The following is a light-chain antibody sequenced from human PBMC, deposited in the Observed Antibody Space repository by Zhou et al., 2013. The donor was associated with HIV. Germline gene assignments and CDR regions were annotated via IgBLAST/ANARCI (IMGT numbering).Light chain of an antibody. Sequence: EIVLTQSPDTLSLSPGEGASVSCRASQSLSSAYLAWHQQKPGQAPRLLIYDASNTASGIPARFSASGSGTDFTLTISCLQSEDFAIYYCQQYYSYPWTFGQGTRVEFK. V-gene: IGKV3-20*01. CDR2: DAS. J-gene: IGKJ1*01. CDR3: QQYYSYPWT. CDR1: QSLSSAY.